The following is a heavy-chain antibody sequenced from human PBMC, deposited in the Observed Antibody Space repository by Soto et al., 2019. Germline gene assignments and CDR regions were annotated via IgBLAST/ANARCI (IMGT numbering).Heavy chain of an antibody. Sequence: GVLRLSCAASGFTFGDYAMSWVRQAPGKGLEWVGFIRSKAYGGTTEYAASVKGRFTISRDDSKSIAYLQMNSLKTEDTAVYYCTRDKDIVLMVYATGGMDVWGQGTTVTVSS. CDR1: GFTFGDYA. CDR2: IRSKAYGGTT. J-gene: IGHJ6*02. V-gene: IGHV3-49*04. CDR3: TRDKDIVLMVYATGGMDV. D-gene: IGHD2-8*01.